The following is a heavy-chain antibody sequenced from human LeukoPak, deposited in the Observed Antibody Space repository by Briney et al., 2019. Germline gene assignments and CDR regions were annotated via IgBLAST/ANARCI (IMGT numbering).Heavy chain of an antibody. J-gene: IGHJ3*02. V-gene: IGHV1-18*01. CDR3: ARDSYVWGSYRYMVDI. CDR1: GYTFTSYG. D-gene: IGHD3-16*02. Sequence: ASVKVSCKASGYTFTSYGISWVRQAPGQGLEWMRWISAYNGNTNYAQKLQGRVTMTTDTSTSTAYMELRSLRSDDTAVYYCARDSYVWGSYRYMVDIWGQGTMVTVSS. CDR2: ISAYNGNT.